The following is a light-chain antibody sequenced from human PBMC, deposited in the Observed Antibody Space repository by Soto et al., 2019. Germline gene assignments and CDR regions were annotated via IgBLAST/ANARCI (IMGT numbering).Light chain of an antibody. CDR3: SSFTRTSTRV. CDR2: DVS. Sequence: QSALTQPASVSGSPGQSITISCTGTSSDVGGYNYVSWYQQHPGKAPKLMIYDVSDRPSGVSNRFSGSKSGNTASLTISGRQAEDEADDYCSSFTRTSTRVFGGGTKLTVL. V-gene: IGLV2-14*01. J-gene: IGLJ2*01. CDR1: SSDVGGYNY.